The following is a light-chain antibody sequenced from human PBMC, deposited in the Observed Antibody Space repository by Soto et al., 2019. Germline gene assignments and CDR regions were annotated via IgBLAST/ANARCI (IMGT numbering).Light chain of an antibody. Sequence: EIVWTQSPATLSLSPGDRATLSCRARQSVSNYSAWYQQKPGQAPRLLIYDASNRATGIPARFSGSGSGTDFTLTISSLETEDFAVDYCQQRSNRHLTFGGGTKVEIK. J-gene: IGKJ4*02. CDR1: QSVSNY. CDR3: QQRSNRHLT. V-gene: IGKV3-11*01. CDR2: DAS.